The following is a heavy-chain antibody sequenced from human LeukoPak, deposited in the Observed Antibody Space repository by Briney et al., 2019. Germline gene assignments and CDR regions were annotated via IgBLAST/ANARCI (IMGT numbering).Heavy chain of an antibody. J-gene: IGHJ4*02. CDR1: GGSISSSSYY. CDR3: ARLRMKAGVSY. D-gene: IGHD6-13*01. Sequence: PSETLSLTCTVSGGSISSSSYYWGWIRQPPGKGLEWIGSIYYSGSTYYNPSLKSRVTISVDTSKNQFSLKLSSVTAADTAVYYCARLRMKAGVSYWGQGTLVTVSS. CDR2: IYYSGST. V-gene: IGHV4-39*01.